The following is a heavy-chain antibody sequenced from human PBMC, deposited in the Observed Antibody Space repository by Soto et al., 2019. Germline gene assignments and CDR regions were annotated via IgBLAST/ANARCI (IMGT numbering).Heavy chain of an antibody. CDR1: GGSISSSSYY. Sequence: SETLSLTWTVSGGSISSSSYYWGWIRQPPGKGLERIGSIYYTGSTYYNPSLKSRVTISVDTSKNQFSLKLSSVTAADTAVYYCATPRNYHNYYFMDVWGKGTTVTVSS. CDR2: IYYTGST. J-gene: IGHJ6*03. CDR3: ATPRNYHNYYFMDV. V-gene: IGHV4-39*01.